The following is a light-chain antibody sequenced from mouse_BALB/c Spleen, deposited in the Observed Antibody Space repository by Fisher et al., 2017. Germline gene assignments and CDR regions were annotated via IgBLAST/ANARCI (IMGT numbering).Light chain of an antibody. V-gene: IGKV4-57*01. CDR1: SSVSY. J-gene: IGKJ5*01. CDR2: STS. CDR3: QQWSSNPLT. Sequence: IVLTQSPTTMAASPGEKITITCSASSSVSYMHWFQQKPGTSPKLWIYSTSNLASRVPARFSGSGSGTSYSLTISRMEAEDAATYYCQQWSSNPLTFGAGTKLELK.